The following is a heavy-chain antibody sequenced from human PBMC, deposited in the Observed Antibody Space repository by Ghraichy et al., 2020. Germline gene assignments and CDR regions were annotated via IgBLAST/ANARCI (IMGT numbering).Heavy chain of an antibody. J-gene: IGHJ6*02. V-gene: IGHV2-70*01. CDR1: GFSFSTSGMC. D-gene: IGHD1-26*01. CDR2: IVWDDDK. CDR3: ARMVPYSGSYIRYYFYGMDV. Sequence: SGPTLVKPTQTLTLTCTFSGFSFSTSGMCVSWIRQPPGKALEWLALIVWDDDKYYSTSLKTRLTISKDTSEKQVVLTMTNMDPADTATYYCARMVPYSGSYIRYYFYGMDVWGQGTTVTVSS.